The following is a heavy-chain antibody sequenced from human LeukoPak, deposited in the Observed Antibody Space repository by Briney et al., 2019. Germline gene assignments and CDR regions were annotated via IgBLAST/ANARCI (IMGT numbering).Heavy chain of an antibody. V-gene: IGHV3-21*01. Sequence: GGSLRLSCAASGFTFSSYSMNWVRQAPGKGLEWVSSISSSSSYIYYADSVKGRFTISRDDAKNSLYLQMNSLRAEDTAVYYCARAPLVVPAAMIPYYFDYWGQGTLVTVSS. CDR1: GFTFSSYS. J-gene: IGHJ4*02. D-gene: IGHD2-2*01. CDR3: ARAPLVVPAAMIPYYFDY. CDR2: ISSSSSYI.